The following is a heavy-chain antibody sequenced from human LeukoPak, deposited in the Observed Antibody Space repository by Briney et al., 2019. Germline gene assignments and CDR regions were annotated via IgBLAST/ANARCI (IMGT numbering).Heavy chain of an antibody. CDR3: ASATGYYYVSSGYYYYYYMDV. D-gene: IGHD3-22*01. J-gene: IGHJ6*03. CDR1: GGSFSGYY. V-gene: IGHV4-34*01. Sequence: PSETLSLTCAVYGGSFSGYYWSWIRQPPGKGLEWIGEINHSGSTNYNPSLKSRVTISVDTSKNQFSLKLSSVPAADTAVYYCASATGYYYVSSGYYYYYYMDVWGKGTTVTVSS. CDR2: INHSGST.